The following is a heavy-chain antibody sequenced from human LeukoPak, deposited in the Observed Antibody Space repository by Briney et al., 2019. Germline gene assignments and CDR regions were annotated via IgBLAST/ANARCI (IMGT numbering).Heavy chain of an antibody. J-gene: IGHJ4*02. D-gene: IGHD3-22*01. CDR1: GFTFSSYA. CDR2: ISGSGGST. V-gene: IGHV3-23*01. CDR3: AKAGHLYYYDSSGYDY. Sequence: GGSLRLSCAASGFTFSSYAMSWVRQAPGKGLEWVSAISGSGGSTYYADSVKGRFTTSRDNSKNTLYLQMNSLRAEDTAVYYCAKAGHLYYYDSSGYDYWGQGTLVTVSS.